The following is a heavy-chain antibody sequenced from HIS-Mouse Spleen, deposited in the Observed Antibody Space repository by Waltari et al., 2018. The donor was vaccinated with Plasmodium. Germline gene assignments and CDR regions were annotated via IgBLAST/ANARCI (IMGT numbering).Heavy chain of an antibody. D-gene: IGHD7-27*01. J-gene: IGHJ4*02. Sequence: EVQLLESGGGLVQPGGSLRLSCAASGFTFSSYAMSWVRQAPGKGVGCVSGIRGRVVSKYSADSVKGRFTISRDNSKNTLYLQMNSLRAEDTAVYYCAKSSKGTGDLWDYWGQGTLVTVSS. CDR2: IRGRVVSK. CDR3: AKSSKGTGDLWDY. CDR1: GFTFSSYA. V-gene: IGHV3-23*01.